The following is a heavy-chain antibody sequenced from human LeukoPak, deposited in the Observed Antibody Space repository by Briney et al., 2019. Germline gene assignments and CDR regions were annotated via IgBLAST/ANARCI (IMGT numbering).Heavy chain of an antibody. J-gene: IGHJ3*02. D-gene: IGHD3-22*01. CDR1: GGSFSGYY. Sequence: SETLSLTCAVYGGSFSGYYWSWIRQPPGKGLEWIGEINHSGSTNYNPSLKSRVTISVDTSKNQFSLKLSSVTAADTAVYYCATYYDKYNGAHGLNIWGQGTMVTASS. CDR3: ATYYDKYNGAHGLNI. CDR2: INHSGST. V-gene: IGHV4-34*01.